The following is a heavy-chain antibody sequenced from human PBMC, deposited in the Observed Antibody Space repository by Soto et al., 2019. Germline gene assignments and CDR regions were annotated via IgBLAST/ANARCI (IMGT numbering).Heavy chain of an antibody. CDR3: AKDPSYDSSGYYPCY. V-gene: IGHV3-43D*03. Sequence: GGSLRLSCAASGFTFDDYAMHWVRQAPGKGLEWVSLISWDGGSTYYADSVKGRFTISRDNSKNSLYLQMNSLRAEDTALYYCAKDPSYDSSGYYPCYWGQGTLVTVSS. CDR1: GFTFDDYA. J-gene: IGHJ4*02. D-gene: IGHD3-22*01. CDR2: ISWDGGST.